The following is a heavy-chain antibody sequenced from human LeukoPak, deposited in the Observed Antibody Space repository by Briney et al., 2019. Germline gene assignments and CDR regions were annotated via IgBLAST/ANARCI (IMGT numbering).Heavy chain of an antibody. V-gene: IGHV4-4*02. CDR1: GGSISSSNW. Sequence: PSETLSLTCAVSGGSISSSNWWSWVRQPPGKGLEWIGEIYHSGSTNYNPSLKSRVTISVDTSKNQFSLKLSSVTAADTAVYYCARVPRGYSHGYEGEVAFDIWGQGTMVTVSS. J-gene: IGHJ3*02. CDR2: IYHSGST. CDR3: ARVPRGYSHGYEGEVAFDI. D-gene: IGHD5-18*01.